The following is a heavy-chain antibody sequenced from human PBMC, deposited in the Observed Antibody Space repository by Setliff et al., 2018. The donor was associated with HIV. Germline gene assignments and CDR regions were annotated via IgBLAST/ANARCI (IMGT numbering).Heavy chain of an antibody. CDR2: INVYNGDT. CDR3: ATDRTQTGISLVRGRLTDPAKYPLDY. D-gene: IGHD3-10*01. V-gene: IGHV1-18*01. CDR1: DYPFSNFG. Sequence: ASVKVSCKAPDYPFSNFGISWVRQAPGQGLEWVAWINVYNGDTSFAQKFQGRVTMTKDTSTGTAYMELSSLRSDDTAVYYCATDRTQTGISLVRGRLTDPAKYPLDYWGQGTLVTVSS. J-gene: IGHJ4*02.